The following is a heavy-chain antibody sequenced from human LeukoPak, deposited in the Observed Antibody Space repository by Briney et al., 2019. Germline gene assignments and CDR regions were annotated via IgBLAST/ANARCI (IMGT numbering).Heavy chain of an antibody. CDR1: GGSISSYY. CDR2: IYTSGSS. Sequence: SETLSLTCTVSGGSISSYYWSWIRQPAGKGLEWIGRIYTSGSSNYNPSLKSRVTMSVDTSKKQVSLNLRSVTAADTAVYYCARDRDYGGNSFDYWGQGTLVTVSS. D-gene: IGHD4-23*01. CDR3: ARDRDYGGNSFDY. V-gene: IGHV4-4*07. J-gene: IGHJ4*02.